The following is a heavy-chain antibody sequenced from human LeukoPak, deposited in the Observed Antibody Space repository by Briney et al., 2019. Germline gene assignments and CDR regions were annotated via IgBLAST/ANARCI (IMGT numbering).Heavy chain of an antibody. V-gene: IGHV4-34*01. Sequence: SETLSLTCAVYGGSFSGYYWSWIRQPPGKGLEWIGEINHSGSTNYNPSLKSRVTIPVDTSKNQFSLKLSSVTAADTAVYYCARGEGYYYYYGMDVWGQGTTVTVSS. CDR1: GGSFSGYY. J-gene: IGHJ6*02. CDR3: ARGEGYYYYYGMDV. CDR2: INHSGST.